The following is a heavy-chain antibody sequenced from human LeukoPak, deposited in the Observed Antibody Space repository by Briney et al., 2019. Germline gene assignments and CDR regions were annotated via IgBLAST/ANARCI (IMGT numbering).Heavy chain of an antibody. Sequence: ASGKLSCKASGATFSSSAISWVREAPGQGLGWMGRFIPILGIATHAQKFPGRVTINTDKSTSTAYMELRSLRSEDTAVYYCARSGYQSVFGAFDIWGQGTMVTVSS. V-gene: IGHV1-69*04. CDR2: FIPILGIA. J-gene: IGHJ3*02. CDR1: GATFSSSA. D-gene: IGHD5-12*01. CDR3: ARSGYQSVFGAFDI.